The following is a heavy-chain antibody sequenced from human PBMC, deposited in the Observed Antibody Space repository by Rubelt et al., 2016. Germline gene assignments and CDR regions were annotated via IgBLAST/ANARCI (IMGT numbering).Heavy chain of an antibody. J-gene: IGHJ4*02. CDR1: RGAISSYY. Sequence: QVQLKESGPGLLKPSENLSLTCFVSRGAISSYYWSWIRQSPVKGLEWIGYVYYGGRTEYNPSLKSRVTISIDTPKNQFSLELTAVTATDTAVDYCARHESAGSSWPFDDWGQGTQVTVSS. D-gene: IGHD6-13*01. CDR3: ARHESAGSSWPFDD. CDR2: VYYGGRT. V-gene: IGHV4-59*08.